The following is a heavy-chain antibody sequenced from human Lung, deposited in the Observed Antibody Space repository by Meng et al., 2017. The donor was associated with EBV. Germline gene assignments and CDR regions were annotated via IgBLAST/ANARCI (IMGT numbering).Heavy chain of an antibody. CDR1: GDSVSSSRAA. J-gene: IGHJ2*01. CDR2: TYYRSKWYN. CDR3: ARGATSVFDL. Sequence: QVQLHQSGPGLVNPSPTPSATCVIAGDSVSSSRAALTWIRQSPSRGLEWLGRTYYRSKWYNDYAVFVKSRITINPDTSKNQFSLQLNSVTPEDTAVYYCARGATSVFDLWGRGTLVTVSS. V-gene: IGHV6-1*01.